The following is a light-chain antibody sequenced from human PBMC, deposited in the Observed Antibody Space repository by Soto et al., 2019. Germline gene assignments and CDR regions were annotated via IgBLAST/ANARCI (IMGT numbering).Light chain of an antibody. CDR1: SSNIGAGYD. CDR3: QSYDSSLSAWV. CDR2: GNI. Sequence: QPVLTQPPSVSGAPGQRVTMSCTGGSSNIGAGYDVHWFQHLPGTAPKLLIYGNINRLSGVPDRFSGSKSGTSASLAITGLQAEDEADYYCQSYDSSLSAWVFGGGTKLTVL. J-gene: IGLJ3*02. V-gene: IGLV1-40*01.